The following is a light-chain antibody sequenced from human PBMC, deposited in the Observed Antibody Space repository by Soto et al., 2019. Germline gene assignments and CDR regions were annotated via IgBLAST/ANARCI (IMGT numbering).Light chain of an antibody. J-gene: IGKJ1*01. CDR2: AAS. V-gene: IGKV1-39*01. CDR3: QQGYSTPWA. CDR1: QTIISW. Sequence: DIQMTQSPSSLSGSVGDRVTITCLASQTIISWLAWYHQKPGQAPKLLIYAASSLQSVVPSRFSGSGSGTDFTLTTSSLQPEDFATYYCQQGYSTPWAFGEGTKVDIK.